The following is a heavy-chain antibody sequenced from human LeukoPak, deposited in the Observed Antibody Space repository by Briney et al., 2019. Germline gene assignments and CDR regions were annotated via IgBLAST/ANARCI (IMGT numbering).Heavy chain of an antibody. CDR1: GYSFSRYA. Sequence: ASVTVSCKASGYSFSRYAITWVRQAPGQGLEWMGWICAQKGNTKYAQKSQARVTMTTDTSRSTAYRELRSLRSDGTAVYYWARSTTGTTWNDYYFGLDVWGQGTTVTVSS. J-gene: IGHJ6*02. D-gene: IGHD1-1*01. V-gene: IGHV1-18*01. CDR3: ARSTTGTTWNDYYFGLDV. CDR2: ICAQKGNT.